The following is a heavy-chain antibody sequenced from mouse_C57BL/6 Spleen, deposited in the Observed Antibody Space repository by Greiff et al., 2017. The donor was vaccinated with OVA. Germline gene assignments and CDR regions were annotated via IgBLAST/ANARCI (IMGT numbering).Heavy chain of an antibody. CDR2: IYPRDGST. D-gene: IGHD2-5*01. J-gene: IGHJ1*03. Sequence: QVQLKQSGPELVKPGASVKLSCKASGYTFTSYDINWVKQRPGQGLEWIGWIYPRDGSTKYNEKFKGKATLTVDTSSSTAYMELHSLTYDDSAVYFCAREYSNFYWCFDVWGTGTTVTVSS. CDR3: AREYSNFYWCFDV. CDR1: GYTFTSYD. V-gene: IGHV1-85*01.